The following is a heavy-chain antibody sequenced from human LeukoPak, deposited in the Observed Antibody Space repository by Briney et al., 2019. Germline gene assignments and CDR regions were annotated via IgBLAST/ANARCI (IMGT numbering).Heavy chain of an antibody. D-gene: IGHD4-17*01. CDR3: ARGDYGDYGRVYYYGMDV. J-gene: IGHJ6*02. Sequence: SEALSLTCTVSGGSISSYYWSWIRQPPGKGLEWIGYIYYSGSTNCNPSLKSRVTISVDTSKNQFSLKLSSVTAADTAVYYCARGDYGDYGRVYYYGMDVWGQGTTVTVSS. CDR2: IYYSGST. V-gene: IGHV4-59*01. CDR1: GGSISSYY.